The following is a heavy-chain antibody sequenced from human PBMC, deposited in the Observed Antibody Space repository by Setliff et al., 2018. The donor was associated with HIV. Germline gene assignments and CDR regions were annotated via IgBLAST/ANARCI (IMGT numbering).Heavy chain of an antibody. V-gene: IGHV1-3*03. D-gene: IGHD5-18*01. CDR3: AKGSNTAMVT. CDR1: GYTFTTHA. Sequence: ASVKVSCKASGYTFTTHAMHWVRQAPGQRLEWMGWINAGNGNTKYSQEFQGRVTITKDTSASTAYMELSSLRSEDTAVYYCAKGSNTAMVTWGQGTLVTVSS. CDR2: INAGNGNT. J-gene: IGHJ4*02.